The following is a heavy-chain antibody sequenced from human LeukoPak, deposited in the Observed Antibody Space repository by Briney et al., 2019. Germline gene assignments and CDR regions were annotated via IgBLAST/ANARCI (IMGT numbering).Heavy chain of an antibody. D-gene: IGHD2-8*02. V-gene: IGHV4-4*02. J-gene: IGHJ4*02. CDR1: IDSTSGNY. CDR3: ATEILGAPTLGAY. CDR2: VHRSGRT. Sequence: SETLSLTCAVSIDSTSGNYWSWVRQSPGKGLEWIGEVHRSGRTNYMPSLKSRVTISIDKSKDQISLDLTSVTTADTAVYYCATEILGAPTLGAYWGQGTLVTVSS.